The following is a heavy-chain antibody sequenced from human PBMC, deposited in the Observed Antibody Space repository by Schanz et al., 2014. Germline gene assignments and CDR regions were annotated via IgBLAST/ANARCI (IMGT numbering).Heavy chain of an antibody. CDR1: GFTFSSYA. V-gene: IGHV3-21*01. J-gene: IGHJ4*02. CDR2: ISSTSSYI. Sequence: EVQLLESGGGLVQPGGSLRLSCAVSGFTFSSYAMSWVRQAPGKGLEWVSSISSTSSYIFYADSVKGRFTISRDNARNSLNLQMSGLRAEDTAVYYCARGTPLRCDYWGQGTLVTVSS. CDR3: ARGTPLRCDY.